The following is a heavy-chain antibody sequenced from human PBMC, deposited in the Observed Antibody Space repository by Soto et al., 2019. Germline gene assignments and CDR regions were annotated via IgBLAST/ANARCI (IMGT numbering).Heavy chain of an antibody. CDR3: ARGSPYSSGWYRGGPH. CDR2: IIPIFGTA. V-gene: IGHV1-69*12. Sequence: QVQLVQSGAEVKKPGSSVKVSCKASGGTFSSYAISWVRQAPGQGLEWMGGIIPIFGTANYAQKCQGRVTITADESTSTAYMELSSLRSEDTAVYYCARGSPYSSGWYRGGPHWGQGTLVTVSS. J-gene: IGHJ1*01. CDR1: GGTFSSYA. D-gene: IGHD6-19*01.